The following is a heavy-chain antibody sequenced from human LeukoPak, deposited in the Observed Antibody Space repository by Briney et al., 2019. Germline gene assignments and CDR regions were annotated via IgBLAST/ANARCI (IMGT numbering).Heavy chain of an antibody. CDR1: GFTFSSYS. CDR2: ISSSSSYI. Sequence: GGSLRLSCAASGFTFSSYSMNWVRQAPGKGLEWVSSISSSSSYIYYADSVKGRFTISRDNAKNSLYLQMNSLRAEDTAVYYCAREPPRDYYMDVWGKGPRSPSP. D-gene: IGHD3-10*01. J-gene: IGHJ6*03. V-gene: IGHV3-21*01. CDR3: AREPPRDYYMDV.